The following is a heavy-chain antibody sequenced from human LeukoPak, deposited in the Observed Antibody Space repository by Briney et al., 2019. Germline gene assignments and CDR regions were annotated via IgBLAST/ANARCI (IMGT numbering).Heavy chain of an antibody. Sequence: ASVKVSCKASGYTFTGYYMHWVRQAPGQGLEWMGWINPNSGGTNYAQKFQGRATMTRDTSISTAYMELSRLRSDDTAVYYCARVVSSSVPFDAFDIWGQGTMVTVSS. CDR2: INPNSGGT. CDR3: ARVVSSSVPFDAFDI. D-gene: IGHD6-6*01. CDR1: GYTFTGYY. V-gene: IGHV1-2*02. J-gene: IGHJ3*02.